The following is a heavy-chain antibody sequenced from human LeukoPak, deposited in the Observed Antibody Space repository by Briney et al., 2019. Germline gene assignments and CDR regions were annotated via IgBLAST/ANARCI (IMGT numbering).Heavy chain of an antibody. V-gene: IGHV5-51*01. CDR3: ARHLYSSSPIDY. Sequence: GDSLKISCKGSGYIFTNYWIAWVRQMPGKGLEWMGTIYPGDSDTRYSPSFQGHVTISADKSISAAYLQWSSLKASDTAMYYCARHLYSSSPIDYWGQGTLVTVSS. J-gene: IGHJ4*02. D-gene: IGHD6-13*01. CDR2: IYPGDSDT. CDR1: GYIFTNYW.